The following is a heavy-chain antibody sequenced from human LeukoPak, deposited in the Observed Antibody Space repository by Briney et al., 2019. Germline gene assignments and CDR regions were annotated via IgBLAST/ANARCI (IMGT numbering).Heavy chain of an antibody. CDR3: AKDDGDIVVVVAATLEDSYYYGMDV. V-gene: IGHV3-30*18. J-gene: IGHJ6*02. D-gene: IGHD2-15*01. CDR1: GFTFSSYG. CDR2: ISYDGSNK. Sequence: GGSLRLSCAASGFTFSSYGMHWVRQAPGKGLEWVAVISYDGSNKYYADSVKGRFTISGDNSKNTLYLQMNSPRAEDTAVYYCAKDDGDIVVVVAATLEDSYYYGMDVWGQGTTVTVSS.